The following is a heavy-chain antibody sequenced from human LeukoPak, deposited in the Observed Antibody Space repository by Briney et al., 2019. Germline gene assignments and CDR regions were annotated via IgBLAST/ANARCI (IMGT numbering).Heavy chain of an antibody. CDR1: GGSISSYY. CDR3: AREGYQWLAYWFDP. D-gene: IGHD6-19*01. Sequence: SETLSLTCTVSGGSISSYYWGWIREPPGKGLEWIGSTHYSGSTYYNPSLKSRVTISIDTSKNQFSLKLSSVTATDTAVYYCAREGYQWLAYWFDPWGQGILVTVSS. CDR2: THYSGST. J-gene: IGHJ5*02. V-gene: IGHV4-39*07.